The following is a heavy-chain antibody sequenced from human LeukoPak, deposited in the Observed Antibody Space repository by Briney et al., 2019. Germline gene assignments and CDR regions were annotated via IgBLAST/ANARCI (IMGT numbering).Heavy chain of an antibody. CDR1: GYTFTGYY. J-gene: IGHJ4*02. V-gene: IGHV1-2*02. CDR2: IHPNSGGT. CDR3: ARERYSSSWYGY. D-gene: IGHD6-13*01. Sequence: ASVKVSCKASGYTFTGYYLHWVRQAPGQGLEWIGWIHPNSGGTNYAQKFQGRVTMTRDTSISTAYMELSRLRSDDTAVYYCARERYSSSWYGYWGQGTLVTVSS.